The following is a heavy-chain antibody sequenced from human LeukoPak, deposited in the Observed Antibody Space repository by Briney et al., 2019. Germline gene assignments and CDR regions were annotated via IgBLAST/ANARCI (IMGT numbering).Heavy chain of an antibody. CDR1: GFTFSSYW. D-gene: IGHD2-2*01. CDR2: IKPDGSEI. CDR3: ARYQRQVVPAARGKNWFDP. Sequence: PGGSLRLSGAASGFTFSSYWMSWVRQAPGKGLEWVANIKPDGSEIYYVDSVKGRFTISRDNAKNSLYLLMNSLRAEDMAVYYCARYQRQVVPAARGKNWFDPWGQGTLVTVSS. V-gene: IGHV3-7*01. J-gene: IGHJ5*02.